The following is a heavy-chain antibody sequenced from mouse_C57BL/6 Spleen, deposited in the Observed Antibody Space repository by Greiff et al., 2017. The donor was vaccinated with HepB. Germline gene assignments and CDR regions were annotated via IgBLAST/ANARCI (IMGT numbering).Heavy chain of an antibody. CDR2: IHPNSGST. Sequence: QVQLQQPGAELVKPGASVKLSCKASGYTFTSYWMHWVKQRPGQGLEWIGMIHPNSGSTNYNEKFKSKATLTVDKSSSTAYMQLSSLTSEDSAVYYCARLGVTTYFDYWGQGTTLTVSS. CDR1: GYTFTSYW. V-gene: IGHV1-64*01. J-gene: IGHJ2*01. D-gene: IGHD2-5*01. CDR3: ARLGVTTYFDY.